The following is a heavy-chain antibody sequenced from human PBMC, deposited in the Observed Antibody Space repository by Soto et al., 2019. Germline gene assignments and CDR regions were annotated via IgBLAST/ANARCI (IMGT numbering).Heavy chain of an antibody. J-gene: IGHJ3*01. Sequence: TAETLSLSCTVSGASISSYYWSWIRQSPGGGLEWIGYIYQSGTTLYNPSLKSRVTISGDTSKNQFSLRLNSVTAADTAVYFCARADAFDVWGQGTAVTVSS. CDR3: ARADAFDV. V-gene: IGHV4-59*01. CDR2: IYQSGTT. CDR1: GASISSYY.